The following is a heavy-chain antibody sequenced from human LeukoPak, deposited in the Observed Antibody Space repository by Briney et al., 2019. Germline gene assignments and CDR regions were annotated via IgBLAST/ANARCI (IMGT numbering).Heavy chain of an antibody. CDR2: TSDSGGST. D-gene: IGHD2-15*01. J-gene: IGHJ6*02. V-gene: IGHV3-64D*09. CDR1: GFPFSSYA. CDR3: VRGYSFGPYGMDV. Sequence: PGGSLRLSCSASGFPFSSYAMHWVRQAPGKGLEYVSATSDSGGSTYYADSVKGRFTISRDNYLQMSSLRAEDTAVYFCVRGYSFGPYGMDVWGQGTTVTVSS.